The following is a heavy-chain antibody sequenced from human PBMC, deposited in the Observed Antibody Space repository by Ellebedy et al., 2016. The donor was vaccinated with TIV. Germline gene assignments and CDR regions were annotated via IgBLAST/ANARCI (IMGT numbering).Heavy chain of an antibody. CDR1: GYTFTGYY. CDR2: INPNSGAT. J-gene: IGHJ4*02. D-gene: IGHD3-16*02. CDR3: ARRVGREWYRYWPYFDY. Sequence: AASVKVSCKASGYTFTGYYMHWVRQAPGQGLEWMGWINPNSGATNYAQKFQGRVTMTRDTSISTAYMELSRLRSDDTAVYYCARRVGREWYRYWPYFDYWGQGTLVTVSS. V-gene: IGHV1-2*02.